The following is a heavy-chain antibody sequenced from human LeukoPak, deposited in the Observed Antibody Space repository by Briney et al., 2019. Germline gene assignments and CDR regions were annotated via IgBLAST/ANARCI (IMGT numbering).Heavy chain of an antibody. D-gene: IGHD5-24*01. J-gene: IGHJ4*02. V-gene: IGHV1-3*01. CDR3: ARGIWSATRVDYYLDN. CDR2: INAGNGHT. CDR1: GHTFSSYG. Sequence: SVKVSCKASGHTFSSYGISWVRQAPGQRFEWMGWINAGNGHTKYSQNFQGRVTITRDSSANIVYMELSSLTSEDTAVYYCARGIWSATRVDYYLDNWGQGTLVTVSS.